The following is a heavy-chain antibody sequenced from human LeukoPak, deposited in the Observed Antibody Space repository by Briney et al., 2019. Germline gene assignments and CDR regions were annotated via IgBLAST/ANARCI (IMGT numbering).Heavy chain of an antibody. V-gene: IGHV1-8*03. D-gene: IGHD3-16*01. CDR1: GYTFISYE. CDR3: ARGTPLALYYMDV. CDR2: VNPNSGNT. J-gene: IGHJ6*03. Sequence: GASVKVSCKASGYTFISYEINWVRQATGQGLEWMGRVNPNSGNTGYAQKFQGRVTITRNTSISTAYMELSSLRSEDTAVYYCARGTPLALYYMDVWGKGTTVTVSS.